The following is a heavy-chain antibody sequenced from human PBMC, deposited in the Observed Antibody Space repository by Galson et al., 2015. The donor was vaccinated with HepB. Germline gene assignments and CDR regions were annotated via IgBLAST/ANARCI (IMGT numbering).Heavy chain of an antibody. V-gene: IGHV1-18*04. Sequence: SVKVSCKASGYTFTRYGISWVRQAPGQGLEWMGWISAYNGNTNYAQKLQGRVTMTTDTSTSTAYMELRSLRSDDTAVYYCARGGGRTGEMATIFDYWGQGTLVTVSS. D-gene: IGHD5-24*01. CDR1: GYTFTRYG. J-gene: IGHJ4*02. CDR2: ISAYNGNT. CDR3: ARGGGRTGEMATIFDY.